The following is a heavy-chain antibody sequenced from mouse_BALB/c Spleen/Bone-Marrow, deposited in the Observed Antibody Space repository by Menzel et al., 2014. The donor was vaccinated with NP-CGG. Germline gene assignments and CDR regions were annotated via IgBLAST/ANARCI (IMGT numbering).Heavy chain of an antibody. CDR3: AREGNWGWWAY. CDR1: GFNIKDTY. D-gene: IGHD4-1*01. CDR2: IDPANGNT. Sequence: EVQLQQSGAEFVKPGASVKLSRTASGFNIKDTYMHWVKQRPEQGLEWIGRIDPANGNTKYDPRFQGKATITADTSSNTVYLQLSSLTSEDTAVYYCAREGNWGWWAYWGQGTLVTVSA. J-gene: IGHJ3*01. V-gene: IGHV14-3*02.